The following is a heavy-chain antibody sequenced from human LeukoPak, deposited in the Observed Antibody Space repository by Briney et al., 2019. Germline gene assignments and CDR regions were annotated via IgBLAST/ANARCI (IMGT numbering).Heavy chain of an antibody. J-gene: IGHJ4*02. V-gene: IGHV3-30*02. Sequence: GGSLRLSCAASGFTFSSYGMHWVRQAPGKGLEWVAFIQYDGSNKYYADSVKGRFTISRDNSKNTLYLQMNSLRAEDTAVYYCAKAGSYYGSGSYFDYWGQGTLVTVSS. D-gene: IGHD3-10*01. CDR3: AKAGSYYGSGSYFDY. CDR1: GFTFSSYG. CDR2: IQYDGSNK.